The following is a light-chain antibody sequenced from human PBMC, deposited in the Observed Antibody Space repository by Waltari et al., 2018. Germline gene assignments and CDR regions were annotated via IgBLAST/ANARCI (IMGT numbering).Light chain of an antibody. CDR3: QQCGSSPPYS. V-gene: IGKV3-20*01. CDR1: QSVSSNY. J-gene: IGKJ2*03. CDR2: GAS. Sequence: EIVLTQSPGTLSLSPGERATLSCRASQSVSSNYLAWYQHKPGQAPRLLIYGASIRATGIPDRFSGSGSGTDFTLTISRLEPEDFAVYYCQQCGSSPPYSFGQGTKLEIK.